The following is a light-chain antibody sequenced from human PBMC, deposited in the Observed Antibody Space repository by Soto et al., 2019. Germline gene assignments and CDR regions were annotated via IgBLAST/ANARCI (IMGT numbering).Light chain of an antibody. CDR1: QSVSSSY. J-gene: IGKJ1*01. CDR2: GAS. V-gene: IGKV3-20*01. Sequence: EIVLTQSPGTLSLSPGERATLSCRASQSVSSSYLAWYQQKPGQAPRLLIYGASSRATGIPDRFSGSGSGPDFTLTIIRLDPEDLAVYYGQQYVSAQTFGQGTKVEIK. CDR3: QQYVSAQT.